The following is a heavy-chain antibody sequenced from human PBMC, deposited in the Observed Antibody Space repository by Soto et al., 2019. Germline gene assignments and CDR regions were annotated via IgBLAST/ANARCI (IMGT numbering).Heavy chain of an antibody. Sequence: PVGSLRLSCAASGFTFSSYWMSWVRQAPGKGLEWVANIKQDGSEKYYVDSVKGRFTISRDNAKNSLYLQMNSLRAKDTAVYYCARAGRGGYYDFWSGYSTPYYYYGMDVWGQGTTVTVSS. CDR2: IKQDGSEK. CDR1: GFTFSSYW. J-gene: IGHJ6*02. D-gene: IGHD3-3*01. V-gene: IGHV3-7*01. CDR3: ARAGRGGYYDFWSGYSTPYYYYGMDV.